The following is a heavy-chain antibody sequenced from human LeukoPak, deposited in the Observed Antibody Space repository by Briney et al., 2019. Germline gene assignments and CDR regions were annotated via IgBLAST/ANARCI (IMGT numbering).Heavy chain of an antibody. V-gene: IGHV4-59*01. CDR2: IYYSGST. D-gene: IGHD6-13*01. J-gene: IGHJ5*02. CDR1: GGSISGYY. Sequence: SETLSLTCTVSGGSISGYYWSWIRQPPGKGLEWIGYIYYSGSTNYNPSLKSRVTISVDTSKNQFSLKLSSVTAADTAVYYCARGCSAGTPHNWFDPWGQGTLVTVSS. CDR3: ARGCSAGTPHNWFDP.